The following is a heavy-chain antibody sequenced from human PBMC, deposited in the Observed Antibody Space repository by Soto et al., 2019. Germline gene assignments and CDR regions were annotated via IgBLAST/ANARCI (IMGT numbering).Heavy chain of an antibody. CDR1: GGSISSYY. CDR3: ARARYQLLHPYYYGMDV. CDR2: IHYSGST. V-gene: IGHV4-59*01. Sequence: QVQLQESGPGLVKPSETLSLTCTDSGGSISSYYWSWIRQSPGKGLEWIGYIHYSGSTKSNPSLKRRVTISVDTSRNQVSLKLSSVTAADSAVYFCARARYQLLHPYYYGMDVCGQGTTVNASS. J-gene: IGHJ6*02. D-gene: IGHD2-2*01.